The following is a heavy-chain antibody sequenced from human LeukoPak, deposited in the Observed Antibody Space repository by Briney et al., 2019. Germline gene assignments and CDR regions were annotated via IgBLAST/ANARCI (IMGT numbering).Heavy chain of an antibody. CDR2: ISAYNGNT. CDR3: ARWGVVVVPAAPELNWFDP. V-gene: IGHV1-18*01. Sequence: GASVKVSCKASGYTFTSYGISWVRQAPGQGLEWMGWISAYNGNTNYAQKLQGRVTMTTDTSTSTAYVELRSLRSDDTAVYYCARWGVVVVPAAPELNWFDPWGQGTLVTVSS. CDR1: GYTFTSYG. D-gene: IGHD2-2*01. J-gene: IGHJ5*02.